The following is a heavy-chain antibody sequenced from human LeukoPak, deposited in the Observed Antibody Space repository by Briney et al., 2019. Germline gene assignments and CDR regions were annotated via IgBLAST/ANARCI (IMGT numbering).Heavy chain of an antibody. CDR2: INPNSGGT. D-gene: IGHD5-18*01. V-gene: IGHV1-2*02. CDR3: ARLDTATAGFNY. Sequence: GASVKVSCKASGYTFTGYYMHWVRQAPGQGLEWMGWINPNSGGTNYGQKFQGRVTMTRDTSISTAYMELSRLRSDDTAVYYCARLDTATAGFNYWGQGTLVTVSS. J-gene: IGHJ4*02. CDR1: GYTFTGYY.